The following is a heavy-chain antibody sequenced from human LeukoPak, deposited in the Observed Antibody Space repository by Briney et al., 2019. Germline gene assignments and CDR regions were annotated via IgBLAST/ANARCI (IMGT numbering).Heavy chain of an antibody. CDR2: ITTSDGNT. CDR1: GFTFSSYT. CDR3: VSFYETY. J-gene: IGHJ4*02. V-gene: IGHV3-23*01. D-gene: IGHD2/OR15-2a*01. Sequence: GGSLRLSCAASGFTFSSYTMSWVRQAPGEGLEWVSTITTSDGNTYYADSVKGRFTVSRDNSKNTLFLQMNSLRAEDTAVYYCVSFYETYWGRGTLVTVSS.